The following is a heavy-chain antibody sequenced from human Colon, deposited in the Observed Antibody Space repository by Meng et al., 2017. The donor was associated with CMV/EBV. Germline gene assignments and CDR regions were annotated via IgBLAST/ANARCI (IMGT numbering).Heavy chain of an antibody. D-gene: IGHD6-19*01. CDR3: AKRQDSSGWWGGGYYGMDV. Sequence: GESLKISCVASGFSVSRNYISWVRQGPGKGLEWVSVIYDTGRTYYEDSVKGRFTVSRDESKNTVFLQMNNLRTEDTAVYYCAKRQDSSGWWGGGYYGMDVWGQGTTVTVSS. CDR2: IYDTGRT. J-gene: IGHJ6*02. CDR1: GFSVSRNY. V-gene: IGHV3-66*01.